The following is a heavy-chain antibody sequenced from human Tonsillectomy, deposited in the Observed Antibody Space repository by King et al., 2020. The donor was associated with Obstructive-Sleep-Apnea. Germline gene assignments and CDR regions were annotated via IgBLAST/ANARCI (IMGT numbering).Heavy chain of an antibody. CDR3: AREGAGTGREFDY. CDR1: GFSVSDNY. CDR2: IYRSGNT. J-gene: IGHJ4*02. Sequence: VQLMESGGGLVQPGGSLRLSCVASGFSVSDNYMSWVRQTPGRGLEWVAVIYRSGNTYYADSVKGRLTISRHKSKNTLYLQMNSLRPENTAVYYCAREGAGTGREFDYWGQGTLVTVSS. V-gene: IGHV3-53*04. D-gene: IGHD6-13*01.